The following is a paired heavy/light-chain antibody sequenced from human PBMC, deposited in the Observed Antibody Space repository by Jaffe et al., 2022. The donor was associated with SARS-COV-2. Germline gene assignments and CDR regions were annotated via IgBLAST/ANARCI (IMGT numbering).Heavy chain of an antibody. CDR3: ARALGPNCGADCYSRIFDS. CDR1: GFTFSNHA. Sequence: EVHLVESGGGLIQPGGSLRLSCAASGFTFSNHAVSWVRQAPGKGLECVSIISGSGDGTYHADSVEGRFTISRDNSRNTVDLQMNSLRAEDTAIYYCARALGPNCGADCYSRIFDSWGQGTLVTVSS. V-gene: IGHV3-23*04. D-gene: IGHD2-21*02. CDR2: ISGSGDGT. J-gene: IGHJ4*02.
Light chain of an antibody. CDR3: QQYGTSPFT. V-gene: IGKV3-20*01. CDR1: QSVSSNY. CDR2: GAS. Sequence: EVVLTQSPGTLSLSPGERVTLSCRASQSVSSNYLAWYQQKPGQAPRLLIYGASTRATGIPDRFSGSGSGTDFTLTISRLEPEDFAVYYCQQYGTSPFTFGPGTKVDIK. J-gene: IGKJ3*01.